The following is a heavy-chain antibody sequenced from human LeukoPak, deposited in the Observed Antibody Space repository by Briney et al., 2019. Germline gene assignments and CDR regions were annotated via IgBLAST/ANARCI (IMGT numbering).Heavy chain of an antibody. CDR1: GFTFSSYG. D-gene: IGHD2-15*01. V-gene: IGHV3-30*02. CDR3: AKEYCSGGSCYPSPGDY. J-gene: IGHJ4*02. CDR2: IRYDGSNK. Sequence: AGGSLRLSCAASGFTFSSYGMHWVRQAPGKGLEWVAFIRYDGSNKYYADSVKGRFTISRDNSKNTLYLQMNSLRAEDTAVYYCAKEYCSGGSCYPSPGDYWGQGTLVTVSS.